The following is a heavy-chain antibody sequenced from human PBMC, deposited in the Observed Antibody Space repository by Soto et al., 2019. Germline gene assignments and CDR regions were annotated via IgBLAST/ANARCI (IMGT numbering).Heavy chain of an antibody. CDR3: AKDLKAYCGGDCYGDWFDP. D-gene: IGHD2-21*02. CDR1: GFTFSSYG. V-gene: IGHV3-30*18. J-gene: IGHJ5*02. CDR2: ISYDGSNK. Sequence: VQLVESGGGLVQPGGSLRLSCAASGFTFSSYGMHWVRQAPGKGLEWVAVISYDGSNKYYADSVKGRFTISRDNSKNTLYLQMNSLRAEDTAVYYCAKDLKAYCGGDCYGDWFDPWGQGTLVTVSS.